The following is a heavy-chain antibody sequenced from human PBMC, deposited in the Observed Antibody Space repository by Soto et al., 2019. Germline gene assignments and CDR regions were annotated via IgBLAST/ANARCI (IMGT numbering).Heavy chain of an antibody. D-gene: IGHD3-22*01. Sequence: QVQLQESGPGLVKPSETLSFTCTVSGDSINSYYWSWIRQPPGKGLEWIAYFYKSGTTNYNPSLKSRVNISVDTSKNQFSLKLSSVTAADTAVYYCARTYDNSGPNSGGYAFDIWGQGTMLTVSS. J-gene: IGHJ3*02. CDR2: FYKSGTT. CDR3: ARTYDNSGPNSGGYAFDI. V-gene: IGHV4-59*01. CDR1: GDSINSYY.